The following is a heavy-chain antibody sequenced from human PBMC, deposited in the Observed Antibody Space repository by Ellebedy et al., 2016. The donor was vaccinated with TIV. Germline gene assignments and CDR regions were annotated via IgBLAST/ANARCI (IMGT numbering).Heavy chain of an antibody. V-gene: IGHV4-34*01. CDR2: INHSGST. J-gene: IGHJ4*02. Sequence: SETLSLXCAVYGGSFSGYYCSWIRQPPGKGLEWIGDINHSGSTNYNPSLKSRVTISVDTSKNQSSLKLSSVTAADTAVYYCARGEDTLVPHYWGQGTLVTVSS. CDR3: ARGEDTLVPHY. CDR1: GGSFSGYY. D-gene: IGHD3-10*01.